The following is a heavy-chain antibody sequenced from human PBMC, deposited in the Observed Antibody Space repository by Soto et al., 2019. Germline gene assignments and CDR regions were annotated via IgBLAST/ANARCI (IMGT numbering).Heavy chain of an antibody. V-gene: IGHV1-2*04. J-gene: IGHJ6*02. Sequence: GASVKVSCKASGYTFTGYYMHLVRPAPGQGLEWMGWINPNSGGTNYAQKFQGWVTMTRDTSISTAYMELSRLRSDDTAVYYCARGTVRGVAYYGMDVWGQGTTVTVSS. CDR1: GYTFTGYY. CDR2: INPNSGGT. CDR3: ARGTVRGVAYYGMDV. D-gene: IGHD3-10*01.